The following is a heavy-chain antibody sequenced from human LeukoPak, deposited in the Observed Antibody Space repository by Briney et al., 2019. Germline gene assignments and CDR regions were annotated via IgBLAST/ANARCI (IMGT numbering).Heavy chain of an antibody. V-gene: IGHV4-59*11. CDR3: ARGQSAFDI. CDR1: GGSISIHY. Sequence: PSETLYLTCTVSGGSISIHYWSWIRQPPGKGLEWIGYIYYSGSTNYNPSLKSRVTISVDTSKNQFSLKLSSVTAADTAVYYCARGQSAFDIWGQGTLVTVSS. J-gene: IGHJ3*02. CDR2: IYYSGST.